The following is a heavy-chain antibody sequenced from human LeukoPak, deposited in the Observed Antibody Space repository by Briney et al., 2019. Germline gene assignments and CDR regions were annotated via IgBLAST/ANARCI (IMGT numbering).Heavy chain of an antibody. CDR3: TRSGDAFDI. CDR2: IRSKAYGGTT. J-gene: IGHJ3*02. Sequence: GGSLRLSCAASGFTFGDYAMSWVRQAPGKGLEWVGFIRSKAYGGTTEYAASVKGRFAISRDDSKSIAYLQMNSLKTEDTAAYYCTRSGDAFDIWGQGTMVTVSS. CDR1: GFTFGDYA. D-gene: IGHD1-14*01. V-gene: IGHV3-49*04.